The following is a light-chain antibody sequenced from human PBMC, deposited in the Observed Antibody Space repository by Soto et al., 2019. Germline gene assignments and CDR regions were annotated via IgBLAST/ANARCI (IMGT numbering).Light chain of an antibody. CDR3: QQYYSYPLT. Sequence: DTQMTQSPSSLSASVGDRVTITCRASQNVRSYVNWYQQKPGKAPSLLIYETSTLQSGVPSRFSGSGSGTDFTLTISCLQSEDFATYYCQQYYSYPLTFGGGTKVEIK. J-gene: IGKJ4*01. CDR1: QNVRSY. V-gene: IGKV1-17*01. CDR2: ETS.